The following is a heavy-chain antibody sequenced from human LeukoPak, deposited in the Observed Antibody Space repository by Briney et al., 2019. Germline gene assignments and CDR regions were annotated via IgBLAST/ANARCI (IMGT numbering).Heavy chain of an antibody. CDR2: INPNSGGT. D-gene: IGHD3-9*01. CDR3: ARSAGNLGSSIRYREWFGP. CDR1: GYTFTGYY. Sequence: PKASVKVSCKASGYTFTGYYMHWVRQAPGQGLEWMGWINPNSGGTNYAQKFQGRVTMTRDTSISTAYMELSRLRSDDTAVYYCARSAGNLGSSIRYREWFGPWGQGTLVTVSS. V-gene: IGHV1-2*02. J-gene: IGHJ5*02.